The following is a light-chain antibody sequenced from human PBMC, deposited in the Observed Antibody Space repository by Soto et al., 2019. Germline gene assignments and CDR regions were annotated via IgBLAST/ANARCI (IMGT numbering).Light chain of an antibody. CDR2: ADT. V-gene: IGLV2-23*01. CDR1: SSDVGSYNF. Sequence: QYVLTQPASVSGSPGQSITISCTGTSSDVGSYNFVSWYQQYPGKAPKLMIYADTVRPSGTSIRFSGSKSGHTASLTISELQTEDEADYYCCSYAGRSTWIFGGGTKLTVL. CDR3: CSYAGRSTWI. J-gene: IGLJ2*01.